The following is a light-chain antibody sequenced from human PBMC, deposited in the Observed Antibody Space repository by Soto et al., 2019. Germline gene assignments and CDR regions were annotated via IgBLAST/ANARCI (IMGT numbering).Light chain of an antibody. J-gene: IGKJ1*01. CDR2: KAS. V-gene: IGKV1-5*03. Sequence: DVQTAQSTATPSASIGNRVTRIFLASQPISSWLAWYQQKPGKAPKLLIYKASTLKSGVPSRFSGSGSGTEFTLTIISLQPDDFATYYCQHYTSYSKAFGEGTKVDIK. CDR3: QHYTSYSKA. CDR1: QPISSW.